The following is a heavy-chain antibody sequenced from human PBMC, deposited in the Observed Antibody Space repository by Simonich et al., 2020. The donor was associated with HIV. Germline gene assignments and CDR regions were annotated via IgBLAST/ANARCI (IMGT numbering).Heavy chain of an antibody. CDR1: GLTFDDYA. Sequence: EVQLVESGGGLVQPGRSLRLSCAASGLTFDDYAMLWVRQAPGKRLEWVSGSSWNSGSIGYADSVKGRFTISRDNAKNSLYLQMNSLRAEDTALYYCAKDKGAYYGSGSPVYWGQGTLVTVSS. J-gene: IGHJ4*02. V-gene: IGHV3-9*01. CDR3: AKDKGAYYGSGSPVY. D-gene: IGHD3-10*01. CDR2: SSWNSGSI.